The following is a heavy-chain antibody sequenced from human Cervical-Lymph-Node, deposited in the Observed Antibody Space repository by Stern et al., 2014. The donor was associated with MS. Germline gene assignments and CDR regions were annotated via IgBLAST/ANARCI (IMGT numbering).Heavy chain of an antibody. D-gene: IGHD4-23*01. Sequence: EVHLVESGGGLVQPGGSLRLSCAASGFTFSSYWMHWVRQAPGKGLVWVSRINSDGSSTSYADSVKGRFTISRDNAKNTLYLQMNSLRAEDTAVYYCARGGNGRARLYYFDYWGQGTLVTVSS. CDR3: ARGGNGRARLYYFDY. V-gene: IGHV3-74*01. J-gene: IGHJ4*02. CDR1: GFTFSSYW. CDR2: INSDGSST.